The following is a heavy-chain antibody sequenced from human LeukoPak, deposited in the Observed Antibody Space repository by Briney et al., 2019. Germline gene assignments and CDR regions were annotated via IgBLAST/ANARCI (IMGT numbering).Heavy chain of an antibody. CDR1: GFTFSSYS. Sequence: GGSLRLSCAASGFTFSSYSMNWVRQAPGKGLEWVSSISSSSYIYYADSVKGRFTISRDNAKNSLYLQMNSLRAEDAAVYYCAKAPVTTCSGAYCYPFDYWGQGTLVTVSS. CDR3: AKAPVTTCSGAYCYPFDY. J-gene: IGHJ4*02. V-gene: IGHV3-21*04. CDR2: ISSSSYI. D-gene: IGHD2-15*01.